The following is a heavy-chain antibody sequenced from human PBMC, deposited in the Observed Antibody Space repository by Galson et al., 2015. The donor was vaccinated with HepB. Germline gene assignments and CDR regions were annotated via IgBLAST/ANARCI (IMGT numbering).Heavy chain of an antibody. CDR1: GFTFSRYG. D-gene: IGHD3-3*01. CDR3: VRDGSHYELDY. Sequence: SLRLSCAGSGFTFSRYGMHWVRRAPGKGLEWMSFIRSGGSGKSYAESVKGRFTLSRDDSRKTLYLQMESLRAEDTAVYYCVRDGSHYELDYWGLGTLVTVAS. V-gene: IGHV3-33*01. CDR2: IRSGGSGK. J-gene: IGHJ4*02.